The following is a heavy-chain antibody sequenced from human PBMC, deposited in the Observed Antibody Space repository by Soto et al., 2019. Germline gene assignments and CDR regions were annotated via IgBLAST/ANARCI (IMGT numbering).Heavy chain of an antibody. CDR3: ARELLGIAVLNYGMDV. V-gene: IGHV1-3*01. J-gene: IGHJ6*02. CDR1: GYTFTSYA. D-gene: IGHD6-19*01. Sequence: ASVKVSCTASGYTFTSYAMHWARQAPGQRLEWMGWINAGNGNTKYSQKFQGRVTITRDTSASTAYMELSSLRSEDTAVYYCARELLGIAVLNYGMDVWGQGTTVTVS. CDR2: INAGNGNT.